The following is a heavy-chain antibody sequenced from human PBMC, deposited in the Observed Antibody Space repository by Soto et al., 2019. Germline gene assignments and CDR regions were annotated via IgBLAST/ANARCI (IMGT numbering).Heavy chain of an antibody. CDR2: INHSGST. D-gene: IGHD2-21*02. J-gene: IGHJ4*02. V-gene: IGHV4-34*01. CDR3: AREYGGNSGTFDY. Sequence: SETLSLTCAVYGGSFSGYYWSWIRQPPGKGLEWIGEINHSGSTNYNPSLKSRVTISVDTSKNQFSLKLSSVTAADTAVYYCAREYGGNSGTFDYWGQGTPVTVSS. CDR1: GGSFSGYY.